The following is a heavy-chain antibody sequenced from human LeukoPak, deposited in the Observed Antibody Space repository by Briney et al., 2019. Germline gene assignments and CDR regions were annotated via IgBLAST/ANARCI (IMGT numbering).Heavy chain of an antibody. V-gene: IGHV6-1*01. CDR2: TCYRSKLYN. D-gene: IGHD6-19*01. J-gene: IGHJ4*02. CDR1: GDSFSSNSAA. Sequence: SQTLSLTCAISGDSFSSNSAAWNWVRQSPSRGLEWLGRTCYRSKLYNDYAVSVKSRITINPDTSKNQFSLQLNSVTPEDTAVYYCARGWQQWLVIDYWGQGTLVTVSS. CDR3: ARGWQQWLVIDY.